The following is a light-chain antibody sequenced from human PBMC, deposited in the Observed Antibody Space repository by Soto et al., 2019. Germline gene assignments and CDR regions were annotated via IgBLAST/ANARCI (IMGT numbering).Light chain of an antibody. Sequence: EILLTQSPATLSLSPGERATLSCRASQSVRSSLAWYEQKPGQAPGLLIYDASTRATGIPGRFSGSGSGTDFTLTISNLEPEAFAVYYCQQRSSWPWTFGQGAKVEIK. CDR3: QQRSSWPWT. J-gene: IGKJ1*01. CDR1: QSVRSS. CDR2: DAS. V-gene: IGKV3-11*01.